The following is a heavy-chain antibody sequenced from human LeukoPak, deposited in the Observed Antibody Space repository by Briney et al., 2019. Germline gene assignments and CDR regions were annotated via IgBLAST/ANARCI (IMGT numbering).Heavy chain of an antibody. Sequence: GSSVKVSCKASVGTFSSYAISWVRQAPGQGHEWMGRIIPILGIANYAQKFQGRVTITADKSTSTAYMELSSLRSEDTAVYYCARGYYYDSSGYFEFDYWGQGTLVTVSS. D-gene: IGHD3-22*01. CDR1: VGTFSSYA. CDR3: ARGYYYDSSGYFEFDY. J-gene: IGHJ4*02. CDR2: IIPILGIA. V-gene: IGHV1-69*04.